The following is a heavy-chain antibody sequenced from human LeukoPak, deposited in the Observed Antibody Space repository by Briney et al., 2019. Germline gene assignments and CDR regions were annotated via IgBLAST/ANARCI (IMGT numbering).Heavy chain of an antibody. V-gene: IGHV6-1*01. Sequence: SQTLSLTCAISGDSVYSNSGAWHWIRQSPSRGLEWLGRRYYRSKWYNDYAVSEKSRITINPDTSNNQFSQQLNSVTPEDTAVYYCARGEVYCSSTSCYRAAWFDPWGQGTLVTVSS. D-gene: IGHD2-2*02. CDR2: RYYRSKWYN. J-gene: IGHJ5*02. CDR3: ARGEVYCSSTSCYRAAWFDP. CDR1: GDSVYSNSGA.